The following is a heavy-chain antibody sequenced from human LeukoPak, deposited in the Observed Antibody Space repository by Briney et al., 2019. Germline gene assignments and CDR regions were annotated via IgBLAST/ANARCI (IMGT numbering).Heavy chain of an antibody. CDR3: ARDSSSGLDY. D-gene: IGHD6-6*01. CDR2: ISSSSSTI. V-gene: IGHV3-48*01. CDR1: GFTFSSYS. J-gene: IGHJ4*02. Sequence: PGGSQRLSCAASGFTFSSYSMNWVRQAPGKGLEWVSYISSSSSTIYYADSVKGRFTISRDNAKNSLYLQMNSLRAEDTAVYYCARDSSSGLDYWGQGTLVTVSS.